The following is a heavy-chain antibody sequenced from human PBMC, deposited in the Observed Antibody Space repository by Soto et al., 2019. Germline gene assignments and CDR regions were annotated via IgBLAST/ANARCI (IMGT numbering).Heavy chain of an antibody. Sequence: ASVKVSCKASGYSFTDYHIHWVRQAPGQGLEWLGRINPKSGGTSTAQKFQGWVTMTRDRSISTVYMELTRLRSDDTAVYFCARGHSTHCSNGVCSFCYNHEMDVWGQGTTVTISS. J-gene: IGHJ6*02. CDR3: ARGHSTHCSNGVCSFCYNHEMDV. CDR1: GYSFTDYH. CDR2: INPKSGGT. V-gene: IGHV1-2*04. D-gene: IGHD2-8*01.